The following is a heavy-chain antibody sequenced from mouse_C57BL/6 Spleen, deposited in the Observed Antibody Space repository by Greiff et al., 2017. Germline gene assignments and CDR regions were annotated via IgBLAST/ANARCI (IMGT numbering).Heavy chain of an antibody. J-gene: IGHJ1*03. CDR3: ARGTTDWYFDV. CDR2: ISYDGSN. D-gene: IGHD2-13*01. Sequence: VQLKESGPGLVKPSQSLSLTCSVTGYSITSGYYWNWIRQFPGNKLEWMGYISYDGSNNYNPSLKNRISITRDTSKNQFFLKLNSVTTEDTATYYCARGTTDWYFDVWGTGTTVTVSS. V-gene: IGHV3-6*01. CDR1: GYSITSGYY.